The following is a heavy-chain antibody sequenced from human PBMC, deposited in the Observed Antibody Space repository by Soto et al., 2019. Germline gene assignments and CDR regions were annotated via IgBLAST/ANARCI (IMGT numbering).Heavy chain of an antibody. J-gene: IGHJ5*02. CDR2: ISLYSDGT. V-gene: IGHV1-18*01. CDR1: GYTFSNYG. Sequence: ASVKVSCKTSGYTFSNYGITWVRQAPGQPLEWLGWISLYSDGTNYAQKFQGRVSMTTDTSTTTAYMDLRSLRSDDTAVYYCARVVPGAEAWFGPWGQGTLVTVSS. D-gene: IGHD2-2*01. CDR3: ARVVPGAEAWFGP.